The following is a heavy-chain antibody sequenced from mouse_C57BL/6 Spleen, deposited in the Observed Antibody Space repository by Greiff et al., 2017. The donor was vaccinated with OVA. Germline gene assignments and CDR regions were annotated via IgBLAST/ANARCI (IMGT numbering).Heavy chain of an antibody. J-gene: IGHJ4*01. V-gene: IGHV1-80*01. CDR3: AREGDDGYHSYAMDY. D-gene: IGHD2-3*01. Sequence: QVQLQQSGAELVKPGASVKISCKASGYAFSSYWMNWVKQRPGKGLEWIGQIYPGDGDTNYNGKFKGKATLTADKSSSTAYMQLSSLTSEDSAVYVCAREGDDGYHSYAMDYWGQGTSVTVSS. CDR2: IYPGDGDT. CDR1: GYAFSSYW.